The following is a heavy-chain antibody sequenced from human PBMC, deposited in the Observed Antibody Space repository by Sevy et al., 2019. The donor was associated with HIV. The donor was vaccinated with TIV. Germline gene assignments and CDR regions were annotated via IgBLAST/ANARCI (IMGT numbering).Heavy chain of an antibody. D-gene: IGHD1-26*01. CDR1: GGSITSLY. V-gene: IGHV4-59*08. J-gene: IGHJ4*02. CDR3: AGENAWGRGYS. CDR2: IYYNGHI. Sequence: SETLSLNCTVSGGSITSLYWNWIRQPPGKGLEWIANIYYNGHINYNPPLKSRVTLSLDTSKNQFSLRLSSVTATDTAMYYCAGENAWGRGYSWGQGTLVTVSS.